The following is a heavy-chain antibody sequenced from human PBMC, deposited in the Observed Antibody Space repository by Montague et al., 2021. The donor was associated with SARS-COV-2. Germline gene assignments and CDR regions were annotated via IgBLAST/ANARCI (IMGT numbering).Heavy chain of an antibody. CDR2: IYYSGST. V-gene: IGHV4-39*07. CDR3: ARDQGYNWNYYYYYGMDV. J-gene: IGHJ6*02. CDR1: GGSFICSSYY. D-gene: IGHD1-20*01. Sequence: SETLSLTCTVSGGSFICSSYYWGWIRQPPGTFLEWIGSIYYSGSTYYTSALKSRVTISVDTSKNQFSLKLSSVTAADTAVYYCARDQGYNWNYYYYYGMDVWGQGTTVTVSS.